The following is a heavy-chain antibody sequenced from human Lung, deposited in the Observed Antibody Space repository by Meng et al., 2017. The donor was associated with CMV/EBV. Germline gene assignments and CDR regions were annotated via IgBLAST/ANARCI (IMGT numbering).Heavy chain of an antibody. Sequence: GSXRLSCAVYGGSFSGYYWSWIRQPPGKGLEWIREINHSGSTNYNPSLKSRVTISVDTSKNQFSLKLSSVTAADTAVYYCARLGYCSSTSCYPGNYYYGMDVWGQGTTVTVSS. D-gene: IGHD2-2*01. J-gene: IGHJ6*02. CDR3: ARLGYCSSTSCYPGNYYYGMDV. CDR1: GGSFSGYY. CDR2: INHSGST. V-gene: IGHV4-34*01.